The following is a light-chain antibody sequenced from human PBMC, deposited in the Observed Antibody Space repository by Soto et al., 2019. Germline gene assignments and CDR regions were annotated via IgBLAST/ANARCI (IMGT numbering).Light chain of an antibody. J-gene: IGLJ2*01. V-gene: IGLV2-8*01. CDR2: EVY. CDR3: CSYGGNNNLI. CDR1: SSDVGGYKF. Sequence: QSALTQPPSASGSPGQSVTISCTGTSSDVGGYKFVSWYQKYPGKAPKLLIFEVYKRPSGVPDRFSGSKSGNTASLRVSRLQAEDEADYYCCSYGGNNNLIFGAGTQLTVL.